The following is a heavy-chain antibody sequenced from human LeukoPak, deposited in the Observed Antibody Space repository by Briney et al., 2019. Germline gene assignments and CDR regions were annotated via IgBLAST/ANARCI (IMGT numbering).Heavy chain of an antibody. CDR1: GYSISSGYD. D-gene: IGHD2-2*01. CDR3: ARGPSRIVVVPAAKTTAFDI. Sequence: SETLSLTCTVSGYSISSGYDWGWIRQPPGKGLEWIGSIYYRRTTYYNPSLKSRVTISIDTSENQFSLRLTSVTAADTAVYYCARGPSRIVVVPAAKTTAFDIWGQGTMVTVSS. J-gene: IGHJ3*02. CDR2: IYYRRTT. V-gene: IGHV4-38-2*02.